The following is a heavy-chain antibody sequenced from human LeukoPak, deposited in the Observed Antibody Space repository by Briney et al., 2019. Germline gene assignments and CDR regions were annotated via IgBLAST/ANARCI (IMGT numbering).Heavy chain of an antibody. J-gene: IGHJ4*02. CDR1: GFTFDDYA. Sequence: GGSLRLSCAASGFTFDDYAMHWVRQAPGKGLEWVSGISWNSGSIGYADSVKGRFTISRDNAKNSLYLQMNSLRAEDTALYYCAKDQAPGIAGTLVHWGQGTLVTVSS. CDR3: AKDQAPGIAGTLVH. V-gene: IGHV3-9*01. D-gene: IGHD6-13*01. CDR2: ISWNSGSI.